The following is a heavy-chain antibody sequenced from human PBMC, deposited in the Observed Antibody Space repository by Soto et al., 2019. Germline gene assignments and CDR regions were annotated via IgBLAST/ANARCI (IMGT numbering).Heavy chain of an antibody. V-gene: IGHV4-31*03. D-gene: IGHD3-3*01. CDR1: GGSIRSADYH. CDR3: GRAPQGFWSGYSNGYGFDD. Sequence: QVPLQESAPGLLTPSQTLSLTCTVSGGSIRSADYHWGWIRQFPGKGLEWIGNTDYSGGNHKNPAPKGGGFISVDTSQNQFSLGMMSLPAAEKAVYYCGRAPQGFWSGYSNGYGFDDWGQGATVSVSS. CDR2: TDYSGGN. J-gene: IGHJ6*02.